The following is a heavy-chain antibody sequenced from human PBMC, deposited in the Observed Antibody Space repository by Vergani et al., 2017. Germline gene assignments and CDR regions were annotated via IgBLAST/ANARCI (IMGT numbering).Heavy chain of an antibody. D-gene: IGHD2-15*01. CDR2: VWFDGSNE. CDR1: GFTFNRYG. CDR3: ARDLAYCHEGSCAL. Sequence: QVQLVQSGGGVVQPGGSLRLSCVASGFTFNRYGMQWVRQAPGKGLEWVAYVWFDGSNEYYADSVKGRFIVSRDNSNDVLYLQMNSLRTDDTAVYYCARDLAYCHEGSCALWGQGSVITVSS. J-gene: IGHJ4*02. V-gene: IGHV3-30*02.